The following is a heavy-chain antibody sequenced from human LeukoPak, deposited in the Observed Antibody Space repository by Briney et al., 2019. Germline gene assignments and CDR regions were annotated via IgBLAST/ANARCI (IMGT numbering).Heavy chain of an antibody. V-gene: IGHV1-2*04. CDR1: GYTFTGYY. J-gene: IGHJ4*02. CDR2: INPNSGGT. CDR3: AREPAVAGTDGNTPFDY. D-gene: IGHD6-19*01. Sequence: ASVKVSCKASGYTFTGYYMHWVRQAPGQGLEWMGWINPNSGGTNYAQKFQGWVTMTRDTSSSTAYMELSRLRSDDTAVYYCAREPAVAGTDGNTPFDYWGQGTLVTVSS.